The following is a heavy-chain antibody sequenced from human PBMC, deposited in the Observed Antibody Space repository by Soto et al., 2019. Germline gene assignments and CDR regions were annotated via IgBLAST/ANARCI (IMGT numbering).Heavy chain of an antibody. V-gene: IGHV2-5*02. J-gene: IGHJ4*02. CDR2: IYWADDK. CDR3: ALRVLRPVFGLVTTTAIYFDF. CDR1: GFSLTTSGVG. D-gene: IGHD3-3*01. Sequence: QITLNESGPTQVKPRQTLTLTCTFSGFSLTTSGVGVGWIRQSPGKTPEWLALIYWADDKRYSPSLKRRLTITKDPSKNQVVLPLAALDPVDTATYYCALRVLRPVFGLVTTTAIYFDFWGQVTPGAVSS.